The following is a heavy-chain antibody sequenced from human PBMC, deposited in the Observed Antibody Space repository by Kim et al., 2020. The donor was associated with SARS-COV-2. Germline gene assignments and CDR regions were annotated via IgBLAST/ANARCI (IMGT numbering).Heavy chain of an antibody. J-gene: IGHJ4*02. CDR1: GYIFSNYG. Sequence: ASVKVSCKTSGYIFSNYGISWVRQAPGQGLEWMAWISAYSNNINYAEKVKGRVTLTTDRSTSTAYMEVRSLTFDDTAVYFCAGEKGQSWEAAGADFWGQGTLVTVSS. CDR2: ISAYSNNI. V-gene: IGHV1-18*04. D-gene: IGHD6-13*01. CDR3: AGEKGQSWEAAGADF.